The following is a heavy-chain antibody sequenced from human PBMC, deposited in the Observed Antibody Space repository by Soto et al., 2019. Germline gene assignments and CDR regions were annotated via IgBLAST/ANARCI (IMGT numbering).Heavy chain of an antibody. J-gene: IGHJ5*02. V-gene: IGHV4-34*01. CDR1: GGSFSGYY. CDR3: VGGDSFDP. Sequence: QVQLQQWGAGLLKPSETLSLTCAVYGGSFSGYYWSWIRQPPGKGLEWIGEINHSGSTNYNPSLKSRVTISVDTSKYQFSLKLSSVTAADTAVYYCVGGDSFDPWGQGTLVTVSS. CDR2: INHSGST.